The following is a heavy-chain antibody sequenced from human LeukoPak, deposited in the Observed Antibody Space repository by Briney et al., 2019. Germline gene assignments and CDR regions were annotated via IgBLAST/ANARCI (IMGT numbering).Heavy chain of an antibody. CDR3: ASSDSITMIRGTNWFDP. J-gene: IGHJ5*02. V-gene: IGHV1-2*06. Sequence: GASVKVSCKASGYTFTAYYIHWVRQAPGQGLEWMGRINPKSGGTNYAQKFQGTVSMTRDTSISTAYMELSRLTSDGTAVYYCASSDSITMIRGTNWFDPWGQGTLITVSS. CDR1: GYTFTAYY. D-gene: IGHD3-10*01. CDR2: INPKSGGT.